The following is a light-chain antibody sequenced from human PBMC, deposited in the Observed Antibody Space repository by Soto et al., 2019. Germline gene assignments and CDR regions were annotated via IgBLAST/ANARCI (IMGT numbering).Light chain of an antibody. J-gene: IGKJ5*01. CDR1: QSVSNS. Sequence: EIVLTQSPATLSLSPGERATLSCRASQSVSNSLAWFQQKPGQAPRLLIYDASNRATGIPARFSGSGSGTDFTLTISSLEPEDLAVYYCQQRSDWITFGQGTRLEIK. V-gene: IGKV3-11*01. CDR3: QQRSDWIT. CDR2: DAS.